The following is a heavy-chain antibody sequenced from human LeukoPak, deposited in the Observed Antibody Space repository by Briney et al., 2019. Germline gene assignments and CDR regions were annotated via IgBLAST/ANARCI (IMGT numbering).Heavy chain of an antibody. CDR2: IYHSGST. D-gene: IGHD3-3*01. Sequence: SGTLSLTCAVSGASISSNNWWSWVRQPPGKGLEWIGEIYHSGSTNYTPSLKSRVTISIDKSKNQFSLKLSSVTAADTAVYFCASNGYYAIDYWGQGTLVTVSS. CDR3: ASNGYYAIDY. J-gene: IGHJ4*02. V-gene: IGHV4-4*02. CDR1: GASISSNNW.